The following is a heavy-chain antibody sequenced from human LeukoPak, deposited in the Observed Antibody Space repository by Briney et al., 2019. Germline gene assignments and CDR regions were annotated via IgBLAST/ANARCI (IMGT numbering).Heavy chain of an antibody. V-gene: IGHV3-15*01. CDR1: GFTFSDAW. Sequence: GGSLRLSCAASGFTFSDAWMTWVRQAPGKGLEWVGRIKSKSAGGTTDYTAPVKGRFTISRDDSKNTLYLQMNSLKTEDTAVYYCILAAAGPAYWGQGALVTVSS. CDR3: ILAAAGPAY. J-gene: IGHJ4*02. CDR2: IKSKSAGGTT. D-gene: IGHD6-13*01.